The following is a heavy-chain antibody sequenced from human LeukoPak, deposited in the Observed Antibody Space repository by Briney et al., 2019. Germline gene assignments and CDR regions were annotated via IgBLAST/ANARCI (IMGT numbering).Heavy chain of an antibody. CDR3: ARDSCEYDFWSGYCTYYYYYYMDV. CDR1: GFTFSSYA. CDR2: ISYDGSNK. J-gene: IGHJ6*03. D-gene: IGHD3-3*01. Sequence: GGSLRLSCAASGFTFSSYAMHWVRQAPGKGLEWVAVISYDGSNKYYADSVKGRFTISRDNSKNTLYPQMNSLRAEDTAVYYCARDSCEYDFWSGYCTYYYYYYMDVWGKGTTVTVSS. V-gene: IGHV3-30*04.